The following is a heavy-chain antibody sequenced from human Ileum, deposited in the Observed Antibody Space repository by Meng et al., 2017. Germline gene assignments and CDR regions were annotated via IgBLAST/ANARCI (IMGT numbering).Heavy chain of an antibody. V-gene: IGHV4-61*08. CDR2: AST. D-gene: IGHD1-26*01. CDR1: GGSVSRAGYQ. CDR3: ARDHMGSLDY. Sequence: LRDWGPGLVSPSGTRSLLCTVSGGSVSRAGYQWGWIRQPPGKGLEWIGYASTNYNPSLKSRVTISLDTSRNQFSLSLSSVTAADTAVYYCARDHMGSLDYWGQGILVTVSS. J-gene: IGHJ4*02.